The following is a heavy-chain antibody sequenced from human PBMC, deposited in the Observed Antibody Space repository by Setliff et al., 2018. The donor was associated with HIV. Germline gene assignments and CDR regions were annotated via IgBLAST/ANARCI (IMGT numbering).Heavy chain of an antibody. CDR1: GYTFTTYG. CDR2: INPYNGNT. D-gene: IGHD3-16*02. J-gene: IGHJ5*02. CDR3: ARDLRGYNNWFDP. Sequence: ASVKVSCKASGYTFTTYGISWVRQAPGQGLEWMGWINPYNGNTKYAHKFQGRVTMTTDTSTSTAYMELRSLRSDDTAVYYCARDLRGYNNWFDPWGQGILVTVSS. V-gene: IGHV1-18*01.